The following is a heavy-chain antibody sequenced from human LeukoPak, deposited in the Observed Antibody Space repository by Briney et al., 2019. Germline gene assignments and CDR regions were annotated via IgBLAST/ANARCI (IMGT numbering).Heavy chain of an antibody. CDR1: GGTFSSYA. V-gene: IGHV1-69*04. CDR3: ASDCTNGVCSDDAFDI. J-gene: IGHJ3*02. D-gene: IGHD2-8*01. CDR2: IIPIFGIA. Sequence: ASVKVSCKASGGTFSSYAISWVRQAPGQGLEWMGRIIPIFGIANYAKKFQGRVTITADKSTSTAYMELSRLRSEDTAVYYCASDCTNGVCSDDAFDIWGQGTMVTVSS.